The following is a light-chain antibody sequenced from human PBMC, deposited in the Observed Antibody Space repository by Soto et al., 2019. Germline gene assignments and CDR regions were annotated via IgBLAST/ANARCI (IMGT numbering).Light chain of an antibody. CDR2: GAS. V-gene: IGKV1D-13*01. CDR3: QQFNNYPQA. J-gene: IGKJ1*01. CDR1: QSISSY. Sequence: IQMTQSPSSLSASIGDRVTITFRASQSISSYLNWYQQKPGKAPKLLIYGASSLESGVPSRFSGSGSGTEFTLTISSLQPDDFATYYCQQFNNYPQAFGQGTKVDI.